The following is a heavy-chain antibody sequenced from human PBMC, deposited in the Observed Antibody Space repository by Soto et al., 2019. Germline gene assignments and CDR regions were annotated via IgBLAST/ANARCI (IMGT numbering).Heavy chain of an antibody. CDR1: GGTFSSYA. D-gene: IGHD3-22*01. V-gene: IGHV1-69*12. CDR3: ASHDASRGYYYRGLDY. CDR2: IIPIFGTA. J-gene: IGHJ4*02. Sequence: QVQLVQSGAEVKKPGSSVKVSCKASGGTFSSYAISWVRQAPGQGLEWMGGIIPIFGTADYAQKFQGRVTITADESTGTGNRELSSLRSGDTAGYYCASHDASRGYYYRGLDYWGQGTLVTVSS.